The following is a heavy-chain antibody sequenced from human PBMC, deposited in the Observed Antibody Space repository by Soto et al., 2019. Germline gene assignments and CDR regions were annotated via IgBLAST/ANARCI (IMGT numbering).Heavy chain of an antibody. D-gene: IGHD3-3*01. CDR1: GFTFSSYG. Sequence: QVQLVESGGGVVQPGRSLRLSCAASGFTFSSYGMHWVRQAPGKGLEWVSVISYDGSNKYYADSVKGRFTISRDNSKNTLYLQMNSLRGVETAVYYCAKDQVTIFGVVIMPLEYFQHWGQGTLVTVSS. CDR3: AKDQVTIFGVVIMPLEYFQH. V-gene: IGHV3-30*18. CDR2: ISYDGSNK. J-gene: IGHJ1*01.